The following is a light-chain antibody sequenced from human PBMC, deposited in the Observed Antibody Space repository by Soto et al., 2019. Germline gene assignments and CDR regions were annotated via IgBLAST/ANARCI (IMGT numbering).Light chain of an antibody. J-gene: IGLJ2*01. V-gene: IGLV1-51*01. Sequence: QSVLTQPPSVSAAPGHKVTISCSGISSNIGNNYVSWYQQLPGTAPKLLIYDNNKRTSGIPDRFSGSKSGTSATLGITGLQTGDEADYYCGTWDSSLSAEVFGGGTQLTVL. CDR1: SSNIGNNY. CDR3: GTWDSSLSAEV. CDR2: DNN.